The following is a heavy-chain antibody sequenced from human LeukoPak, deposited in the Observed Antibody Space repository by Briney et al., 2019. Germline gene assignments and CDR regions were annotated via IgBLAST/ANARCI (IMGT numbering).Heavy chain of an antibody. J-gene: IGHJ4*02. D-gene: IGHD2-2*01. CDR1: GGSISSGGYY. CDR2: IYYSGST. Sequence: PSETLSLTCTVSGGSISSGGYYWSWIRQHPGMGLVWIGYIYYSGSTYYNPSLKSRVTISVDTSKNQFSLKLSSVTAADTAVYYCASLNVVPAAIRSDYWGQGTLVTVSS. V-gene: IGHV4-31*03. CDR3: ASLNVVPAAIRSDY.